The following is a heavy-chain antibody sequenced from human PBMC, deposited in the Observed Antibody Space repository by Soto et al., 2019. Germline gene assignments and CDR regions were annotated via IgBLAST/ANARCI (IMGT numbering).Heavy chain of an antibody. J-gene: IGHJ4*02. D-gene: IGHD2-2*01. V-gene: IGHV1-18*01. CDR2: ISAYNGNT. Sequence: QVQLVQSGAEVKKPGASVKVSCKASGYTFTSYGISWVRQAPGQGLEWMGWISAYNGNTNYAQKLQGRVTMTTDTSTSTAYMELRSRGSDDTAVYYCARRGSSEYQLLWRNFDYWGQGTLVTVSS. CDR1: GYTFTSYG. CDR3: ARRGSSEYQLLWRNFDY.